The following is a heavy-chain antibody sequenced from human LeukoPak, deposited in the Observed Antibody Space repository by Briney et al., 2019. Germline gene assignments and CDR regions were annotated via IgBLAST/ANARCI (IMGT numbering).Heavy chain of an antibody. D-gene: IGHD3-3*01. CDR2: IYYSGST. CDR3: ARLIKGVAQYYFDY. Sequence: SSETLSLTCTVSGGSISSSSYYWGWIRQPPGKGLEWIGSIYYSGSTYYNPSLKSRVTISVDTSKNQFSLRLSSVTAADTAVFYCARLIKGVAQYYFDYWGQGTLVTVSS. CDR1: GGSISSSSYY. J-gene: IGHJ4*02. V-gene: IGHV4-39*01.